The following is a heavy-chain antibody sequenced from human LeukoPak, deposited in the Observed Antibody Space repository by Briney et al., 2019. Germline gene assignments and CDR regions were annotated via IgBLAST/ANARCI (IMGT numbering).Heavy chain of an antibody. D-gene: IGHD3-10*01. CDR3: ARAYAKSYYGSGSYPNWFDP. V-gene: IGHV1-69*13. Sequence: VASVTVSCKASGGTFSSYAISWVRQAPGQGLEWMGGIIPIFGTANYAQKFQGRVAITADESTSTAYMELSSLRSEDTAVYYCARAYAKSYYGSGSYPNWFDPWGQGTLVTVSS. CDR1: GGTFSSYA. CDR2: IIPIFGTA. J-gene: IGHJ5*02.